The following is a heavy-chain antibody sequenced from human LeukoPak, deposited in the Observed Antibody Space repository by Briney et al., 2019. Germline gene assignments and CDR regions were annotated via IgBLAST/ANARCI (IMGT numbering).Heavy chain of an antibody. CDR1: GGSFSGYY. CDR2: INHSGST. Sequence: PSETLSLTCAVYGGSFSGYYWSWIRQPPGKGLEWIGEINHSGSTNYNPSLKSRVTISVDTSKNQFSLKLSSVTAADTAVYYCARTNVTIFGVVAFDYWGQGTLVTVSS. V-gene: IGHV4-34*01. CDR3: ARTNVTIFGVVAFDY. D-gene: IGHD3-3*01. J-gene: IGHJ4*02.